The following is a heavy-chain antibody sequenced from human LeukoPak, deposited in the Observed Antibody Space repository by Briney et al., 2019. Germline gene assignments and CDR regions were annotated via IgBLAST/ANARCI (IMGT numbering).Heavy chain of an antibody. Sequence: GGSLRLSCAASGFTFSSYSMNWVRQAPGKGLEWVSYISSSSSTIYYADSVKGRFTISRDSAKNSLYLQMNSLRAEDTAVYYCARDLKYYYYYMDVWGKGTTVTVSS. CDR1: GFTFSSYS. J-gene: IGHJ6*03. V-gene: IGHV3-48*04. CDR3: ARDLKYYYYYMDV. CDR2: ISSSSSTI.